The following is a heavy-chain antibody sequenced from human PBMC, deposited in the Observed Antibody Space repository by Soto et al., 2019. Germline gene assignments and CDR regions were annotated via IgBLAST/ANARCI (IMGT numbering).Heavy chain of an antibody. D-gene: IGHD3-3*01. CDR3: ARTRVYDSYNYYGMVV. V-gene: IGHV6-1*01. CDR1: GDSVSSNSAA. J-gene: IGHJ6*02. CDR2: TYYRSKWYN. Sequence: SQTLSLTCAISGDSVSSNSAAWNWIRQSQSRGLEWLGRTYYRSKWYNDYAVSVKSRITINPDTSKNQFSLQLNSVTPEDTAVYYCARTRVYDSYNYYGMVVWGQGTTVTVSS.